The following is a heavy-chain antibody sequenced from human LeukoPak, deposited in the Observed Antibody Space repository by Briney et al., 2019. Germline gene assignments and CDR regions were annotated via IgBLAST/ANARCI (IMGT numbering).Heavy chain of an antibody. V-gene: IGHV4-34*01. D-gene: IGHD3-9*01. CDR2: IYHSGST. CDR1: GGSFSGYY. CDR3: ARGEEDLVLRYFDWLPYYYGMDV. J-gene: IGHJ6*04. Sequence: PSETLSLTCAVYGGSFSGYYWSWIRQPPGKGLEWIGEIYHSGSTNYNPSLKSRVTISVDTSKNQFSLKLSSVTAADTAVYYCARGEEDLVLRYFDWLPYYYGMDVWGKGTTVTVSS.